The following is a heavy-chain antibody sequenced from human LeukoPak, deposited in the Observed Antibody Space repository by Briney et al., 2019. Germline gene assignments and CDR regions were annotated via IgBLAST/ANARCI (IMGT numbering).Heavy chain of an antibody. CDR1: GGSISSYY. Sequence: PSETLSLTCTVSGGSISSYYWSWIRQPPGKGLEWIGYIYYSGSTNYSPSLKSRVTISVDTSKNQFSLKLSSVTAADTAVYYCARDRTYDSSGYYNPDAFDIWGQGTMVTVSS. CDR2: IYYSGST. J-gene: IGHJ3*02. CDR3: ARDRTYDSSGYYNPDAFDI. D-gene: IGHD3-22*01. V-gene: IGHV4-59*12.